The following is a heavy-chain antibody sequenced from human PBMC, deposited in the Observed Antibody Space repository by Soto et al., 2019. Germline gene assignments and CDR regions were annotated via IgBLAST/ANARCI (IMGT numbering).Heavy chain of an antibody. D-gene: IGHD3-3*01. CDR2: IWYDGSNK. CDR1: GFTFSSYG. J-gene: IGHJ6*02. V-gene: IGHV3-33*01. CDR3: ARDATNIGFLGYYYYGMDV. Sequence: QSGGSLRLSCAASGFTFSSYGMHWARQAPGKGLEWVAVIWYDGSNKYYADSVKGRFTISRDNSKNTLYLQMNSLRAEDTAVYYCARDATNIGFLGYYYYGMDVWGQGTTVTVSS.